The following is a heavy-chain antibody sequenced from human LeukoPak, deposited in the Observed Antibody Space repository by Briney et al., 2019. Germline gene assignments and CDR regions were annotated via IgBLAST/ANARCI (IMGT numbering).Heavy chain of an antibody. CDR2: FDPEDGET. CDR3: ATGGGCSGGSCKNYYYYGMDV. CDR1: GYTLTELS. J-gene: IGHJ6*02. V-gene: IGHV1-24*01. D-gene: IGHD2-15*01. Sequence: AASVKVSCKVSGYTLTELSMHWVRQAPGKGLEWMGGFDPEDGETIYAQKFQGRVTMTEDTSTDTAYMELSSLRSEDTAVYYCATGGGCSGGSCKNYYYYGMDVWGQGTTVTVSS.